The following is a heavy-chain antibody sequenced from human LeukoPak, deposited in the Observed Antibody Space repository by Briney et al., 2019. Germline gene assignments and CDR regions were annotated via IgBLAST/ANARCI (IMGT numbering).Heavy chain of an antibody. Sequence: GGSLRLSCAASGFTFSSYAMHWVRQAPGKGLEWVAVISYDGSNKYYADSVKGRFTISRDNSKNTLYLQMNSLRAEGTAVYYCARDKRGLRYFDWLGIYDYWGQGTLVTVSS. V-gene: IGHV3-30*04. CDR1: GFTFSSYA. CDR2: ISYDGSNK. D-gene: IGHD3-9*01. J-gene: IGHJ4*02. CDR3: ARDKRGLRYFDWLGIYDY.